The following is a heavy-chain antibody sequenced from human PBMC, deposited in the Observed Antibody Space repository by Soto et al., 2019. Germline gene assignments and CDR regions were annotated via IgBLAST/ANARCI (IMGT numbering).Heavy chain of an antibody. CDR1: GFTFSSYG. D-gene: IGHD5-12*01. CDR3: ANALHNSRGYDVGYYYYYMDV. CDR2: ISYDGSNK. V-gene: IGHV3-30*18. J-gene: IGHJ6*03. Sequence: GGSLRLSCAASGFTFSSYGMHWVRQAPGKGLEWVAVISYDGSNKYYADSVKGRFTISRDNSKNTLYLQMNSLRAEDTAVYYCANALHNSRGYDVGYYYYYMDVWGKGTTVTVSS.